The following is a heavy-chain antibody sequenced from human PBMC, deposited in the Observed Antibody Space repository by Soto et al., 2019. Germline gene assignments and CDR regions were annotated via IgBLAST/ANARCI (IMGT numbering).Heavy chain of an antibody. D-gene: IGHD3-16*01. CDR1: GVYVRHDYQ. Sequence: SDTNSLTCPVSGVYVRHDYQWIWIRQPPGKGLEWIGHISYSGSPYYHPSLRSRLSISVDTSKNQFSLKVKSVTAADTAVYYCARSSGGVFGIIIEGTNWFAPWGQGTLVTVS. CDR3: ARSSGGVFGIIIEGTNWFAP. V-gene: IGHV4-30-4*02. J-gene: IGHJ5*02. CDR2: ISYSGSP.